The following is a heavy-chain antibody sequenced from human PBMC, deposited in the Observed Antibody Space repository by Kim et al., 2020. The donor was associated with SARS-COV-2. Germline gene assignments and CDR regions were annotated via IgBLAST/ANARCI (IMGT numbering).Heavy chain of an antibody. D-gene: IGHD2-2*01. V-gene: IGHV3-66*04. CDR1: GFTVSSNY. CDR3: ARQGGLTGIVVVPEAGGMDV. J-gene: IGHJ6*02. Sequence: GGSLRLSCAASGFTVSSNYMSWVRQAPGKGLEWVSVIYSDGSTYYADSVKGRFTISRDNSKNTLYLQMNSLRAEDTAVYYCARQGGLTGIVVVPEAGGMDVWGQGATGTVSS. CDR2: IYSDGST.